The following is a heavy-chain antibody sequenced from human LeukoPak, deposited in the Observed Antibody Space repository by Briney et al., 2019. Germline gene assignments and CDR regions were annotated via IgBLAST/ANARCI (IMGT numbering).Heavy chain of an antibody. Sequence: GVSLTLYCAASGFTFSSDWMHWVRQAPGKGLVWVSRINSDGSNTRYADSVKGRFTISRDNSKNTLYLKMNSLRAEDTAVYYCARCFSSSWSNFDYWGQGTLVTVSS. CDR2: INSDGSNT. V-gene: IGHV3-74*01. CDR3: ARCFSSSWSNFDY. D-gene: IGHD6-13*01. CDR1: GFTFSSDW. J-gene: IGHJ4*02.